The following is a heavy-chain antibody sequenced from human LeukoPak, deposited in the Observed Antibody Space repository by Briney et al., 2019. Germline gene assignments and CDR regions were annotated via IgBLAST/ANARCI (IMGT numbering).Heavy chain of an antibody. D-gene: IGHD1-26*01. CDR3: ARLSGSYRGWFDP. J-gene: IGHJ5*02. CDR1: GYTFDSYW. Sequence: GESLKISCQGSGYTFDSYWICWVRQMPAKGLGWMGIIYPGDSDARYSPSFQGQVTFSADRSISTAYLQWSSLQASDTAMYYCARLSGSYRGWFDPWGQGTLVTVSS. CDR2: IYPGDSDA. V-gene: IGHV5-51*01.